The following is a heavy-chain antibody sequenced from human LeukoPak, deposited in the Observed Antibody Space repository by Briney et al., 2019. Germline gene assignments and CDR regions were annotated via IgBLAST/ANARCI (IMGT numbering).Heavy chain of an antibody. D-gene: IGHD3-10*01. V-gene: IGHV4-39*07. J-gene: IGHJ4*02. CDR3: ASQPIWFGEPLDY. Sequence: SETLSLTCTVSGGSISSSSYYWGWIRQPPGKGLEWIGSIYYSGSTYYNPSLKSRVTISVDTSKNQFSLKLSSVTAADTAVYYCASQPIWFGEPLDYWGQGTLVTVSS. CDR2: IYYSGST. CDR1: GGSISSSSYY.